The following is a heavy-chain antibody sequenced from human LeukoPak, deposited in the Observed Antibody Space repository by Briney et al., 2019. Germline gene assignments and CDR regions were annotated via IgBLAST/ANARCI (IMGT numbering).Heavy chain of an antibody. CDR3: AKDAWVTGAPYYFDY. V-gene: IGHV3-23*01. CDR1: GFTFSSYA. D-gene: IGHD5-18*01. CDR2: ISGSGGST. Sequence: AGGSLRLSCAASGFTFSSYAMSWVRQAPGKGLEWVSAISGSGGSTYYADSVKGRFTISRDNSKNTLYLQMNSLRAEDTAVYYCAKDAWVTGAPYYFDYWGQGTLVTVSS. J-gene: IGHJ4*02.